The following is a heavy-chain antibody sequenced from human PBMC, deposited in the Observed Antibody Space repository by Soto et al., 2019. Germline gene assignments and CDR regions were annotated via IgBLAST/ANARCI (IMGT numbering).Heavy chain of an antibody. Sequence: QVQLVESGGGVVQPGRSLRLSCAASGFTFNTYAMHWVRQAPGKGLEWVAVISYDGSNKYYAGSVKGRLTISRDNSKNTLYLQMNSLRAEDTAVYYCAKGQHCSTTSCYFYYYGMDVWGQGTTVAGSS. CDR2: ISYDGSNK. V-gene: IGHV3-30*18. D-gene: IGHD2-2*01. J-gene: IGHJ6*02. CDR1: GFTFNTYA. CDR3: AKGQHCSTTSCYFYYYGMDV.